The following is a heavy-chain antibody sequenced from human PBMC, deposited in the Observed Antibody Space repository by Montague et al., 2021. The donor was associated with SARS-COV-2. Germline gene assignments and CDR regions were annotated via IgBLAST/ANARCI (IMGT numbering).Heavy chain of an antibody. Sequence: SETLSLTCAVSDGSISSPYWWSWGRQPPGKGLEWIGEIYYAGNTNYNSSLKSRVTIFIDKSKNHFSLQLSSVTAADTAVYYCARGGTGHYGMDVWGQGTTVTVSS. CDR1: DGSISSPYW. V-gene: IGHV4-4*02. CDR2: IYYAGNT. CDR3: ARGGTGHYGMDV. J-gene: IGHJ6*02. D-gene: IGHD3-16*01.